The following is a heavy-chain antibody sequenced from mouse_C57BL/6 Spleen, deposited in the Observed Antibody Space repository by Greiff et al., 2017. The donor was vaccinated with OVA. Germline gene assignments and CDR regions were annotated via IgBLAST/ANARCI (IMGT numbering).Heavy chain of an antibody. CDR2: IYPRDGST. CDR1: GYTFTSYD. J-gene: IGHJ3*01. Sequence: QVQLKESGPELVKPGASVKLSCKASGYTFTSYDINWVKQRPGQGLEWIGWIYPRDGSTKYNEKFKGKATLTVDTSSSTAYMELHSLTSEDSAVYFCARPPIYDGYYGAYWGQGTLVTVSA. D-gene: IGHD2-3*01. V-gene: IGHV1-85*01. CDR3: ARPPIYDGYYGAY.